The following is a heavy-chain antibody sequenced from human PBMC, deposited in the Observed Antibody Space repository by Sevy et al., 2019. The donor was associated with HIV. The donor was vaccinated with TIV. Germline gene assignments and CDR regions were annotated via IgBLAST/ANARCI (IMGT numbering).Heavy chain of an antibody. CDR2: ISTYNGKT. CDR3: ARGRGIAVAGGGYYSDY. D-gene: IGHD6-19*01. J-gene: IGHJ4*02. Sequence: ASVKVSCMASGYTFSRSVITWVRQAPGQGLEWMGWISTYNGKTNYAQKFQDRVTMTTDTSTNTAYMELRSLRSDDTAIYFCARGRGIAVAGGGYYSDYWGQGSLATVSS. CDR1: GYTFSRSV. V-gene: IGHV1-18*04.